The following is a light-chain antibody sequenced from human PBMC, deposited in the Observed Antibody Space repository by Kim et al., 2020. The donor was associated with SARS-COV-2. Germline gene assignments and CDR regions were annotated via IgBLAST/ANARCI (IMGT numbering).Light chain of an antibody. CDR1: QSVDSNY. CDR2: GAS. Sequence: PGDRATLSCRASQSVDSNYLAWYQQKPGQAPRLLIDGASSRAAGIPDRFTGSGSATDCTLTISRLEPEDFAVYFCQQYGGSPPLTFGGGTKVDIK. J-gene: IGKJ4*01. CDR3: QQYGGSPPLT. V-gene: IGKV3-20*01.